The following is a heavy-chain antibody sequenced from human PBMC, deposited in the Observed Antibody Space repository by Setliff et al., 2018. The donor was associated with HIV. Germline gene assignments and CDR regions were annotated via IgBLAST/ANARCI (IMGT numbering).Heavy chain of an antibody. J-gene: IGHJ4*02. D-gene: IGHD3-10*01. CDR2: IYHSGST. CDR1: GSSISSTYY. CDR3: ARGRRITMIRGIIPFTY. Sequence: SETLSLTCAVSGSSISSTYYWGWIRQPPGKGLEWIGSIYHSGSTFYNPSLKSRVTISVDTSKNQFSLKLSSVTAADTAVYYCARGRRITMIRGIIPFTYWGQGTLVTVSS. V-gene: IGHV4-38-2*01.